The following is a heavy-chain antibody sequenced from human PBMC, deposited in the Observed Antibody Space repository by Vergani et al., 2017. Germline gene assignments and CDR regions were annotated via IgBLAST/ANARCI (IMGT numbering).Heavy chain of an antibody. CDR3: ARGPPITMVRGVIEIPFDY. CDR1: GYTFTGYY. Sequence: QVQLVQSGAEVKKPGASVKVSCKASGYTFTGYYMHWVRQAPGQGLEWMGGIIPIFGTANYAQKFQGRVTITADESTSTAYMELSSLRSDDTAVYYCARGPPITMVRGVIEIPFDYWGQGTLVTVSS. CDR2: IIPIFGTA. V-gene: IGHV1-69*01. D-gene: IGHD3-10*01. J-gene: IGHJ4*02.